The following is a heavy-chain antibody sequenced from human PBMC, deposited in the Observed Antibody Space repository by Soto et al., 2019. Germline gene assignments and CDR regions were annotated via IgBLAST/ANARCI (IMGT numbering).Heavy chain of an antibody. J-gene: IGHJ4*02. Sequence: SVKVSCKASGGTFSSYAISWVRQAPGQGLEWMGGIIPIFGTANYAQKFQGRVTITADESTSTAYMELSSLRSEDTAAYYCATYQYYDFWSGPSEDYFNYWGQGTLVTVSS. V-gene: IGHV1-69*13. CDR3: ATYQYYDFWSGPSEDYFNY. CDR2: IIPIFGTA. D-gene: IGHD3-3*01. CDR1: GGTFSSYA.